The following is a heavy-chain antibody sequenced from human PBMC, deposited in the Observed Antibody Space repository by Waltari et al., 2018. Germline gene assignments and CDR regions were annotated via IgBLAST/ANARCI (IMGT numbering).Heavy chain of an antibody. D-gene: IGHD3-9*01. CDR1: GFTFSCFG. CDR3: AKDFRYYEPLTGYRPPTFDY. V-gene: IGHV3-30*18. Sequence: QVYLVESGGGVVQPGTSLRLSCPSSGFTFSCFGIHWVRPAPDKGREWLAVMSYDGSLKFYDDSVKGRFTISRDDSKNTVYLQMSSLRGEDTGVYYCAKDFRYYEPLTGYRPPTFDYWGQGTRLTVSS. J-gene: IGHJ4*02. CDR2: MSYDGSLK.